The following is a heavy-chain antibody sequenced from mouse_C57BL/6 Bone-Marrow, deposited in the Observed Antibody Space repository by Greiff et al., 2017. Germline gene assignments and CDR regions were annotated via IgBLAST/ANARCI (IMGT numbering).Heavy chain of an antibody. V-gene: IGHV3-6*01. CDR2: ISYDGSN. CDR1: GYSITSGYY. Sequence: EVQLQQSGPGLVKPSQSLSLTCSVTGYSITSGYYWNWIRQFPGNKLEWMGYISYDGSNNYNPSLKNRISITRDTSTNQFFLKLNSVTTEDTATYYCARGFSYWLPVPLVPVSA. J-gene: IGHJ3*01. CDR3: ARGFSY.